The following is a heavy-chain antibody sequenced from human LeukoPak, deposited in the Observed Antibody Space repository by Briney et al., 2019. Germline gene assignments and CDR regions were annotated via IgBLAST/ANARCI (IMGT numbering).Heavy chain of an antibody. D-gene: IGHD3-10*01. CDR1: GFTFSDYG. J-gene: IGHJ4*02. CDR2: ISDGGSIT. CDR3: AKSRGSGTNMARGVNFDY. V-gene: IGHV3-23*01. Sequence: PGGSLRLARAASGFTFSDYGMSWVRQAPGKGLEWVSTISDGGSITYYADSVKGRFTISRDNSKNTLFLQMNSLRAEDTAVYYCAKSRGSGTNMARGVNFDYWGQGTLVTVSS.